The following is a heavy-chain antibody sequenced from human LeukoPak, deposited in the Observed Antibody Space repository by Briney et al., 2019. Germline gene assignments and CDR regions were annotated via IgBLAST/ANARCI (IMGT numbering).Heavy chain of an antibody. J-gene: IGHJ4*02. Sequence: PSQTLSLTCAVSGGSISSGGYSWSWIRQPPGKGPEWIGYIYYSGSTYYNPSLKSRATISVDRSKNQFSLKLSSVTAADTAVYYCARQDSSSWLYYFDYWGQGTLVTVSS. D-gene: IGHD6-13*01. CDR2: IYYSGST. CDR3: ARQDSSSWLYYFDY. V-gene: IGHV4-30-2*01. CDR1: GGSISSGGYS.